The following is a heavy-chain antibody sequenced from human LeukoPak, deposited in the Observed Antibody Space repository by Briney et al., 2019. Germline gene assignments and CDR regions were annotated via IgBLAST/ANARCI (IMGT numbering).Heavy chain of an antibody. Sequence: GGSLSLFCAASGFAFSNAWMSWVRQAPGKGLEWVGRIKSKTDGGTTDYAAPVKGRFTISRDDSKNTLYLQMNSLKTEDTAVYYCTREEVVRGVWGQRPLVTVSS. CDR1: GFAFSNAW. V-gene: IGHV3-15*01. CDR2: IKSKTDGGTT. CDR3: TREEVVRGV. D-gene: IGHD3-10*01. J-gene: IGHJ4*02.